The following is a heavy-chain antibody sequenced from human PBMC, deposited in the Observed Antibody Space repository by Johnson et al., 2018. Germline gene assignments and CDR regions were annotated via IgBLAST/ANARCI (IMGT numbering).Heavy chain of an antibody. Sequence: QVQLRESGPGLVKPSETVSLTCTVSGGSISSYFWSWIRQPPGKGLEWIGYIYYSVSTKYNTSLKSPDTISVDKSKNQISLKLSPVTAADTAVYYCARTWVRNYDILTDAYYYYMDVWGNGTTVTVSS. V-gene: IGHV4-59*01. J-gene: IGHJ6*03. D-gene: IGHD3-9*01. CDR3: ARTWVRNYDILTDAYYYYMDV. CDR2: IYYSVST. CDR1: GGSISSYF.